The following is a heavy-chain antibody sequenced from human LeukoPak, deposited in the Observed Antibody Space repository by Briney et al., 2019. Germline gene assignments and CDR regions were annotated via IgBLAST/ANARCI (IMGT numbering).Heavy chain of an antibody. CDR2: FDPEYGET. CDR1: GYTLTQLS. V-gene: IGHV1-24*01. J-gene: IGHJ4*02. Sequence: ASVKVSCKVSGYTLTQLSIHWVRQAPGKGLEWMGGFDPEYGETIYAQKFQGRINMTEDTSTDTAYMELNSLRSEDTALYYCTTVILNTIPFDFWGQGTQVTVSS. D-gene: IGHD2-2*01. CDR3: TTVILNTIPFDF.